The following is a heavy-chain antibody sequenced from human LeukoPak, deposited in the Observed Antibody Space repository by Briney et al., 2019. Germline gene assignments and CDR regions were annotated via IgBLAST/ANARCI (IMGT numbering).Heavy chain of an antibody. J-gene: IGHJ4*02. V-gene: IGHV1-2*02. CDR2: INPNSGGT. Sequence: ASVKVSCKASGYTFTGYYMHWARQAPGQGLEWMGWINPNSGGTNYAQKFQGRVTMTRDTSISTAYMELSRLRSDDTAVYYCARGGGFLEWLLGYWGQGTLVTVSS. CDR1: GYTFTGYY. CDR3: ARGGGFLEWLLGY. D-gene: IGHD3-3*01.